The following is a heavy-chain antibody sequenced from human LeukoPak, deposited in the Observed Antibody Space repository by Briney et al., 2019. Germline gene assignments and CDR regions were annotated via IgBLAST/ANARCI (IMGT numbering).Heavy chain of an antibody. CDR1: GLTVSKNY. V-gene: IGHV3-66*03. CDR3: ANGPHYNILTGFYKVRSHLDY. Sequence: GGSLRLSCAASGLTVSKNYMSWVRQAPGKGLEWVSGISGSGSTTKYADSVKGRFTISRDNSKNTLYLQMNSLRAEDTAMYYCANGPHYNILTGFYKVRSHLDYWGQGTLVTVSS. J-gene: IGHJ4*02. D-gene: IGHD3-9*01. CDR2: ISGSGSTT.